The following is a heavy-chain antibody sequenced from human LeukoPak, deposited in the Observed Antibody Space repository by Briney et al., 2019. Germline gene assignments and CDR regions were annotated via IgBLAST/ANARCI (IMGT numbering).Heavy chain of an antibody. D-gene: IGHD1-26*01. Sequence: GGSLRLSCTASGFTFSSTWMTLVRQAPGKGLECVTNIKEDGSVKEYVESVRGRFTISRDNAKNSLFLQMNSLRDEDTAVYYCARDGALSVGAFDIWGQGTMVTVPS. CDR1: GFTFSSTW. CDR2: IKEDGSVK. CDR3: ARDGALSVGAFDI. V-gene: IGHV3-7*04. J-gene: IGHJ3*02.